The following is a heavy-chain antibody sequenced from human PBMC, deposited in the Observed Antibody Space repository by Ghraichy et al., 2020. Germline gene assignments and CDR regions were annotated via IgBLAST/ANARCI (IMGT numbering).Heavy chain of an antibody. Sequence: GGSLRLSCAASGFTFSSYWMSWVRQAPGKGLEWVANIKQGGSEKYYVDSVKGRFTISRDNAKNSLHLQMNSLRAEDTAVYYCARVEYFASGSPDHYFYGMDVWGQGTTVTVSS. CDR2: IKQGGSEK. CDR3: ARVEYFASGSPDHYFYGMDV. CDR1: GFTFSSYW. V-gene: IGHV3-7*01. J-gene: IGHJ6*02. D-gene: IGHD3-10*01.